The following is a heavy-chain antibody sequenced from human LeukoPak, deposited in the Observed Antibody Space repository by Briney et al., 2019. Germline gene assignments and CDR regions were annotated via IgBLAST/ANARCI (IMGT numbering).Heavy chain of an antibody. J-gene: IGHJ6*02. CDR3: ARRGTPYYYYYYGMDV. CDR1: GGSISSYY. CDR2: IYYSGST. V-gene: IGHV4-59*08. D-gene: IGHD1-1*01. Sequence: SETLSLTCTVSGGSISSYYWSWIRQPPGKGLEWIGYIYYSGSTNYNPSLKSRVTISVDTSKNQFSLKLSSVTAADTAAYYCARRGTPYYYYYYGMDVWGQGTTVTVSS.